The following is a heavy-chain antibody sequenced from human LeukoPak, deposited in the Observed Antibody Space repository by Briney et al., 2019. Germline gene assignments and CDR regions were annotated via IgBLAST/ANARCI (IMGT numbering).Heavy chain of an antibody. D-gene: IGHD2-2*01. J-gene: IGHJ4*02. CDR2: INSDGSIT. CDR3: ASSTQISKYADY. CDR1: GFTFSSYW. V-gene: IGHV3-74*01. Sequence: GGSLRLSCAASGFTFSSYWMHWVRQAPGKGLVWVSRINSDGSITTYADSVRGRFTISRDNAKSALYLQMNSLRAEDTAVYYCASSTQISKYADYWGQGALVTVSS.